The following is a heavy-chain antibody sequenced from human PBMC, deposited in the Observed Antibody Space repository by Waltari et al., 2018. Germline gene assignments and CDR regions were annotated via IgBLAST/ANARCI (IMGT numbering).Heavy chain of an antibody. CDR2: ISYDGSNK. D-gene: IGHD3-3*01. CDR1: GFTFSRYA. Sequence: QVQLVESGGGVVQPGRSLRLSCAASGFTFSRYAMHWVPQAPGKGLEWVAVISYDGSNKYYADSVKGRFTISRDNSKNTLYLQMNSLRAEDTAVYYCARGREFFFGAKGGMDVWGQGTTVTVSS. V-gene: IGHV3-30-3*01. CDR3: ARGREFFFGAKGGMDV. J-gene: IGHJ6*02.